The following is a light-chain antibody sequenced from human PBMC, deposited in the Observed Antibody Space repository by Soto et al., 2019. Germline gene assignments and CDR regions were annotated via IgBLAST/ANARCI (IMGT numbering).Light chain of an antibody. CDR1: QSVLYSSNDKNY. V-gene: IGKV4-1*01. Sequence: DIVLTQSPDSLAVSLGERATINCKSSQSVLYSSNDKNYLAWYQQKPGQPPKLLIYWASTRESGVPDRFSGSGSGTDFTLTINSLQAEDAAVYYCQQYYSTPPTFGQGTKVEIK. J-gene: IGKJ1*01. CDR2: WAS. CDR3: QQYYSTPPT.